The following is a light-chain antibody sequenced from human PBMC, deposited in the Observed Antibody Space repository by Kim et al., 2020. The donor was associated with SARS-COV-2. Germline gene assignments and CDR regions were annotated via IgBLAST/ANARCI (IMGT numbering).Light chain of an antibody. CDR1: QSISNY. V-gene: IGKV1-39*01. CDR3: QQNYSNPCT. J-gene: IGKJ3*01. Sequence: DIQMTQSPSSLSASLGDRVTITCRASQSISNYLNWYQQKPGKAPKLLIYAASSLQSGVPSRFSGSGSGTDFTLTISSLQPEDFATYYCQQNYSNPCTFGPGTKVDIK. CDR2: AAS.